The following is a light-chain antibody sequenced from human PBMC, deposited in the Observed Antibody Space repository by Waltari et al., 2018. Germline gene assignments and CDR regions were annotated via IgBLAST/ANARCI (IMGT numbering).Light chain of an antibody. V-gene: IGKV3-15*01. CDR2: GAS. Sequence: EIVMTQSPATLSVSPGERATLSCRASQSFRSNLAWYQQKPGQAPRLLIYGASTRATGIPARFSGRGSATEFTLTISSLQSEDFAVYYCQQYNDWPLTFGGGTKVEIK. CDR3: QQYNDWPLT. CDR1: QSFRSN. J-gene: IGKJ4*01.